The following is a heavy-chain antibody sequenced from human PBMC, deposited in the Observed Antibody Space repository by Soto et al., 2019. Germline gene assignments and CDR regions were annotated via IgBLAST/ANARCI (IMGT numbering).Heavy chain of an antibody. D-gene: IGHD3-10*01. Sequence: PSETLSLTCSVSCGSISSSYLSWIWQPPGKGLEWIGYIFYSGSTNYNPSLKSRVTISVDTSKNQFSLKLSSVTAADTAVYYCARDVGGKHQLRNYSYGMDVWGQGTTVTVSS. CDR1: CGSISSSY. J-gene: IGHJ6*02. CDR3: ARDVGGKHQLRNYSYGMDV. CDR2: IFYSGST. V-gene: IGHV4-59*01.